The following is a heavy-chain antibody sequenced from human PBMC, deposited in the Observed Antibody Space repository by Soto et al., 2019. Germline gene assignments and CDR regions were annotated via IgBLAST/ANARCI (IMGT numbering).Heavy chain of an antibody. CDR3: ARRYGGNCDY. CDR2: IYYSGST. J-gene: IGHJ4*02. V-gene: IGHV4-59*01. D-gene: IGHD1-26*01. CDR1: GGSISRYY. Sequence: QVQLQESGPGLVKPSEALSLTCTVSGGSISRYYWSWIRQPPGKGLEWIGYIYYSGSTNYNPPLKSRVTISVDTSKNQFSLKLTSVTAADTAVYYCARRYGGNCDYWGQGTLVTVSS.